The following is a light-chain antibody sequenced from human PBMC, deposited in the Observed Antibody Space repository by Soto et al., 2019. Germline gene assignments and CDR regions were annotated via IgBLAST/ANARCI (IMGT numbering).Light chain of an antibody. CDR1: SSYIGSNT. CDR3: AAWDDSLNGVV. Sequence: QSVLTQTPSASGTPGQRVTISCSGSSSYIGSNTVNWYQQLPGTAPKLLIYSNNQRPSGVPDRFSGSKSGTSASLAISGLQSEDEADYYCAAWDDSLNGVVFGGGTKLTVL. J-gene: IGLJ2*01. CDR2: SNN. V-gene: IGLV1-44*01.